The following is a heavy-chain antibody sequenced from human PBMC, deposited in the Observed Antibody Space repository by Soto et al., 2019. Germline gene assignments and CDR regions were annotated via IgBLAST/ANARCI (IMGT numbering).Heavy chain of an antibody. Sequence: EVQLVESGGGLVQPGRSLRLSCAASGFTFDDYAMHWVRQAPGKGLEWVSGISWNSGDIGYADSVKGRFTISRDNAKNSLYLQMNSLRAEDTALYYCAKEDSYSYAIEYWGQGTLVTVSS. CDR2: ISWNSGDI. V-gene: IGHV3-9*01. CDR3: AKEDSYSYAIEY. CDR1: GFTFDDYA. J-gene: IGHJ4*02. D-gene: IGHD5-18*01.